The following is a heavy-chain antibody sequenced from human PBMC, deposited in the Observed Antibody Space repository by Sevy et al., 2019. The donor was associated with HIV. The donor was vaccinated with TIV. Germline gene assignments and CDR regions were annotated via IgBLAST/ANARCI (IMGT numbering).Heavy chain of an antibody. CDR1: GFTFSSYS. D-gene: IGHD3-22*01. CDR2: ISSSSSYI. V-gene: IGHV3-21*01. CDR3: ARDLAYYYDSSGFGAFDI. J-gene: IGHJ3*02. Sequence: GGSLRLSCAASGFTFSSYSMNWVRQAPGKGLEWVSSISSSSSYIYYADSVKGRFTISRDNAKNSLYRQMNSLRAEDTAVYYCARDLAYYYDSSGFGAFDIWGQGTMVTVSS.